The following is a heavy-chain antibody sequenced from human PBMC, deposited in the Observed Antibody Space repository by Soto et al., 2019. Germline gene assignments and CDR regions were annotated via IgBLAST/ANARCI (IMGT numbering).Heavy chain of an antibody. CDR1: GFTFANHW. CDR2: MNSDGSTT. Sequence: GGSLRLSCAVSGFTFANHWMHWVRQAPGKGLEWVSRMNSDGSTTEYADSVKGRFTVSRDNAKNTLYLQMNSLRAEDTAVYYCATAEVDYWGPGTLVTVSS. V-gene: IGHV3-74*03. J-gene: IGHJ4*02. CDR3: ATAEVDY.